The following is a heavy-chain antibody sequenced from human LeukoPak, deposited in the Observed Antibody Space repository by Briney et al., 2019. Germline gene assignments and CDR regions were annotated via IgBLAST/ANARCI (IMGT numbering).Heavy chain of an antibody. Sequence: SVKVSCKASGYTFTSYYMHWVRQAPGQGLEWMGGIIPIFGTANYAQKFQGRVTITTDESTSTAYMELSSLRSEDTAVYYRARDLNSNYEGFDYWGQGTLVTVSS. J-gene: IGHJ4*02. CDR1: GYTFTSYY. V-gene: IGHV1-69*05. D-gene: IGHD4-11*01. CDR2: IIPIFGTA. CDR3: ARDLNSNYEGFDY.